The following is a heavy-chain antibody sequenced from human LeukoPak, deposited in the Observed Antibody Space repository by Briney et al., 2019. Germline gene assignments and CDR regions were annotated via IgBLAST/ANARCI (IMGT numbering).Heavy chain of an antibody. Sequence: SVKVSCKASGGTFTSYAISWVRQAPGQGLEWMGGIIPIFGTANYAQKFQGRVTITADESTSTAYMELSSLRSEGTAVYYCARPGIAAAGTVSFDYWGQGTLVTVSS. CDR1: GGTFTSYA. V-gene: IGHV1-69*13. J-gene: IGHJ4*02. CDR3: ARPGIAAAGTVSFDY. D-gene: IGHD6-13*01. CDR2: IIPIFGTA.